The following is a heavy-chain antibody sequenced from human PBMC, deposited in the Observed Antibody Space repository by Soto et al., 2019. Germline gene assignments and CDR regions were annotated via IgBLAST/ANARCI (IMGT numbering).Heavy chain of an antibody. CDR2: ISYDGSNK. D-gene: IGHD6-13*01. Sequence: VQLVESGGGLVKPGGSLRLSCAASGFTFSSYSMNWVRQAPGKGLEWVAVISYDGSNKYYADSVKGRFTISRDNSKNTLYLQMNSLRAEDTAVYYCAKDSAAGTSDPWGQGTLVTVSS. J-gene: IGHJ5*02. CDR3: AKDSAAGTSDP. CDR1: GFTFSSYS. V-gene: IGHV3-30*18.